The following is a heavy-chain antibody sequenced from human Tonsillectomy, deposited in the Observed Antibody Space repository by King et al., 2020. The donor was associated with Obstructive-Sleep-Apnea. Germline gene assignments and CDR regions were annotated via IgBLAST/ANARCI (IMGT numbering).Heavy chain of an antibody. D-gene: IGHD5-24*01. CDR2: IYYTGST. Sequence: LQLQESGPGLVKPSQTLSLTCTVSGASIISGDYSWSWIRQPPGKGLEWIGYIYYTGSTYYNPSLKSRVTISLDTSKNQFSLKLSSVTAADTAVYYCARDQLFNFYYYGMDVWGQGTTVTVSS. CDR1: GASIISGDYS. V-gene: IGHV4-30-4*07. CDR3: ARDQLFNFYYYGMDV. J-gene: IGHJ6*02.